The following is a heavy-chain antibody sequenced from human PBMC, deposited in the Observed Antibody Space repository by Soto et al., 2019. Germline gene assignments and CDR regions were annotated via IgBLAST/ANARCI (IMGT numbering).Heavy chain of an antibody. J-gene: IGHJ5*02. CDR2: ISGSGFKK. D-gene: IGHD1-26*01. V-gene: IGHV3-23*01. Sequence: PGGSLRLSCAVAASSSKNFVIGCDRHAHRKGLEWISSISGSGFKKYYADSVKGRFTISRDNTKSTVYLELNNLSAEDTAVYHCAKNQGVELVPLATVDWFDPWGQGSVVTVSS. CDR1: ASSSKNFV. CDR3: AKNQGVELVPLATVDWFDP.